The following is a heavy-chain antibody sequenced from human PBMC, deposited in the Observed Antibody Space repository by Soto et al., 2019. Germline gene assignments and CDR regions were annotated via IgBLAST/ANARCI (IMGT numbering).Heavy chain of an antibody. D-gene: IGHD6-6*01. CDR2: ISAYNGNT. V-gene: IGHV1-18*04. CDR3: ARGYEYSSSSRVYYYGMDV. J-gene: IGHJ6*02. CDR1: GYTFTSYG. Sequence: GASVKVSCKASGYTFTSYGISWVRQAPGQGLEWMGWISAYNGNTNYAQKLQGRVTMTTDTSTSTAYMELRSLRSDDTAVYYCARGYEYSSSSRVYYYGMDVWGQGTTVTVSS.